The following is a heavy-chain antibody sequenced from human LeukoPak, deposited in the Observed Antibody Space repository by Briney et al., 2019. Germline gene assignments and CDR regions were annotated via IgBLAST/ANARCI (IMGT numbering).Heavy chain of an antibody. CDR3: AREPSYYYGSGSYDYLDY. CDR2: ISSSGSTI. Sequence: GGSLRLSCAASGFTFSDYYMSWIRQAPGKGLEWVSYISSSGSTIYYADSVKGRFTISRDNAKNSLYLQMSSLRAEDTAVYYCAREPSYYYGSGSYDYLDYWGQGTLVTVSS. CDR1: GFTFSDYY. D-gene: IGHD3-10*01. J-gene: IGHJ4*02. V-gene: IGHV3-11*01.